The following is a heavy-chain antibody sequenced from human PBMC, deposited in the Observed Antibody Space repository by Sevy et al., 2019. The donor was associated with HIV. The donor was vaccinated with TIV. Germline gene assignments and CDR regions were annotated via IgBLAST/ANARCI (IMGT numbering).Heavy chain of an antibody. CDR2: ISWDGGST. D-gene: IGHD3-10*01. V-gene: IGHV3-43*01. CDR1: GFTFDDYT. CDR3: AKDIVKKITMVRGVIQYLGGIDY. J-gene: IGHJ4*02. Sequence: GGSLRLSCAASGFTFDDYTMHWVRQAPGKGLEWVSLISWDGGSTYDADSVKGRFTISRDNSKNSLYLQMNSLRTEDTALYYCAKDIVKKITMVRGVIQYLGGIDYRGQGTLVTVSS.